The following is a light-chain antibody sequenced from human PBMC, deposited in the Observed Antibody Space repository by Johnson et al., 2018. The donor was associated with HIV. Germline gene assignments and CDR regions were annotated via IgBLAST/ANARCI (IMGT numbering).Light chain of an antibody. J-gene: IGLJ1*01. CDR1: SSNIGNNY. CDR3: GTWDTSLSAYV. CDR2: DNH. Sequence: QSVLTQPPSVSAAPGQKVTISCSGSSSNIGNNYVSWYQHLPGTAPKLLIYDNHKRPSGIPDRFSGYKSGTSATLPITGLQTGDAADYYCGTWDTSLSAYVFGTGTKVTVL. V-gene: IGLV1-51*01.